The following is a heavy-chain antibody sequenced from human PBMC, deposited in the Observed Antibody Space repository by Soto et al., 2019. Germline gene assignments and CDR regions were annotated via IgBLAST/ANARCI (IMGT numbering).Heavy chain of an antibody. J-gene: IGHJ5*02. CDR3: ATFVDTAMDNDPYNWFDP. CDR1: GGSISSSSYY. D-gene: IGHD5-18*01. CDR2: IYYSGST. Sequence: SETLSLTCTVSGGSISSSSYYWGWIRQPPGKGLEWIGSIYYSGSTYYNPSLKSRVTISVDTSKNQFSLKLSSVTAADTAVYYCATFVDTAMDNDPYNWFDPWGQGTLVTVSS. V-gene: IGHV4-39*01.